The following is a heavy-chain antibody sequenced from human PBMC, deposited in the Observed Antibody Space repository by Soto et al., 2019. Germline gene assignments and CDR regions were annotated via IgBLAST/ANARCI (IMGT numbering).Heavy chain of an antibody. CDR1: GGSISSYY. D-gene: IGHD4-17*01. J-gene: IGHJ4*02. Sequence: SETLSLTCTVSGGSISSYYWSWIRQPPGKGLEWIGYIYYSGSTNYNPSLKSRVTISVDTSKNQFSLKLSSVTAADTAVYYCARHRDYGGSLGYWGQGTLVTVSS. CDR2: IYYSGST. V-gene: IGHV4-59*08. CDR3: ARHRDYGGSLGY.